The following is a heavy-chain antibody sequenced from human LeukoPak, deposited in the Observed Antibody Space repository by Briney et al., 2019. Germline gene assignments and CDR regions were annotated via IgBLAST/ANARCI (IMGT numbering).Heavy chain of an antibody. Sequence: ASVKVSCKASGYTLTSYYMHWVRQAPGQGLEWMGIINPSGGSTSYAQKFQGRVTMTRDTSTSTVYMELSSLRSEDTAVYYCAREGTDGYNQHTYFDYWGQGTLVTVSS. CDR3: AREGTDGYNQHTYFDY. V-gene: IGHV1-46*01. D-gene: IGHD5-24*01. CDR2: INPSGGST. J-gene: IGHJ4*02. CDR1: GYTLTSYY.